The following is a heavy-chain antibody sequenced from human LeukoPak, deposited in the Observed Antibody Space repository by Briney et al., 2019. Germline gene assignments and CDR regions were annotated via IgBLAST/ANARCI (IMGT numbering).Heavy chain of an antibody. CDR2: ISSGGTYE. D-gene: IGHD3-10*01. V-gene: IGHV3-30*01. J-gene: IGHJ4*02. CDR3: ARDSTYYYDSGSSGPHYFDN. Sequence: QPGKSLRLSCAASGFTFSNYAMHWVRQAPGKGLEWVSLISSGGTYEHYADSVKGRFTISRDNSKNTLYLQLNSLRAEDTAVYYCARDSTYYYDSGSSGPHYFDNWGQGTLVTVSS. CDR1: GFTFSNYA.